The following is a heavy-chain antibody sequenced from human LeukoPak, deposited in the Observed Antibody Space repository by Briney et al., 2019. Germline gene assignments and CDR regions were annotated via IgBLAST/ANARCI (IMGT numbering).Heavy chain of an antibody. D-gene: IGHD1-26*01. Sequence: GGSLRLSCAASGFTFSTFAMIWVRQPPGKGLEWVSSIFPSGGEIHYADSVRGRFTISRDNSKSTLSLQMNSLRTEDTAVYYCAKDFYSGSSPWGQGTLVTVSS. CDR2: IFPSGGEI. V-gene: IGHV3-23*01. CDR3: AKDFYSGSSP. J-gene: IGHJ5*02. CDR1: GFTFSTFA.